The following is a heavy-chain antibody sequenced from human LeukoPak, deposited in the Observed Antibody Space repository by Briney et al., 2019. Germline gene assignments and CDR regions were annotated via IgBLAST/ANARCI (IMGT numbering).Heavy chain of an antibody. CDR1: GGTFSSYA. J-gene: IGHJ4*02. CDR3: ARNLAYCGGDCYSRGN. Sequence: GSSVKVSCKASGGTFSSYAISWVRQAPGQGLEWMGGIIPIFGTANYAQKFQGRVTITADESTSTAYMELSSLRSEDTAVYYCARNLAYCGGDCYSRGNWGQGTLVTVSS. CDR2: IIPIFGTA. D-gene: IGHD2-21*02. V-gene: IGHV1-69*01.